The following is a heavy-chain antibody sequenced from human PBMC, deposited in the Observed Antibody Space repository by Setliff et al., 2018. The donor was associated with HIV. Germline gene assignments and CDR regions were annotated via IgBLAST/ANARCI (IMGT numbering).Heavy chain of an antibody. CDR2: ISHSGETT. CDR3: AREDSSWYGSLDY. Sequence: PGGSLRLSCVASGFTFSTFAMSWVRQAPGKGLEWVSTISHSGETTYFADSVKGRFTISRDNSKNTLYLQMNSLRAEDMAIYYCAREDSSWYGSLDYWGQGTPVTVSS. J-gene: IGHJ4*02. V-gene: IGHV3-23*01. D-gene: IGHD6-13*01. CDR1: GFTFSTFA.